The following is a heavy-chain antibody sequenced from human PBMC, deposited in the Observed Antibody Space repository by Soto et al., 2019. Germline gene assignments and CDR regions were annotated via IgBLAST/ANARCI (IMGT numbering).Heavy chain of an antibody. J-gene: IGHJ5*02. CDR2: IYYSGST. D-gene: IGHD3-10*01. CDR3: ARLEATRTTWFAGPYNWFAP. Sequence: SETLSLTCPVAGGSISSYYWSWIRQPPGKGLEWIGYIYYSGSTNYDPSLKSRVTISVDTSKNQFSLKASDTAMYYCARLEATRTTWFAGPYNWFAPWGEGTLVTVSS. CDR1: GGSISSYY. V-gene: IGHV4-59*12.